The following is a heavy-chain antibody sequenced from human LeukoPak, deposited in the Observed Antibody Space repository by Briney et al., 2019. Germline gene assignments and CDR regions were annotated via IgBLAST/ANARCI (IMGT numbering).Heavy chain of an antibody. CDR3: ASASGADFDY. CDR1: GGSISSSSYS. J-gene: IGHJ4*02. CDR2: IYYSGST. Sequence: SETLSLTCTVSGGSISSSSYSWGWIGQPPGKGLEWIGSIYYSGSTYYSPSLKSRVTISVDTSKNQFSLKLSSVTAADTAVYYCASASGADFDYWGQGTLVTVSS. D-gene: IGHD3-10*01. V-gene: IGHV4-39*01.